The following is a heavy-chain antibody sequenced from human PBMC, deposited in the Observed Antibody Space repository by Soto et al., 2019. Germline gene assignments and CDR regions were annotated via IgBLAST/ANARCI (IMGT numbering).Heavy chain of an antibody. CDR1: GFTFGDYA. CDR2: IRSKAYGGTT. V-gene: IGHV3-49*03. CDR3: TREDEWQGFDP. J-gene: IGHJ5*02. Sequence: GESLKISCTASGFTFGDYAMSWFRQAPGKGLEWVGFIRSKAYGGTTEYAASVKGRFTISRDDSKSIAYLQMNSLKTEDTAVYYCTREDEWQGFDPWGQGTLVTVSS. D-gene: IGHD2-8*01.